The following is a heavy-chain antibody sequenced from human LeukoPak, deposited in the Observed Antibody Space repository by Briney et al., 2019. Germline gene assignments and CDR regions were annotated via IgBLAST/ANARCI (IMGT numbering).Heavy chain of an antibody. CDR2: IYHSGST. J-gene: IGHJ4*02. CDR1: GYSISSGYY. CDR3: ARGPKRGMIVVVITSFDY. V-gene: IGHV4-38-2*02. Sequence: SETLSLTCTVSGYSISSGYYWGWIRQPPGKGLEWIGSIYHSGSTYYNPSLKSRVTISVDTSKNQFSLKLSSVTAADTAVYYCARGPKRGMIVVVITSFDYWGQGTLVTVSS. D-gene: IGHD3-22*01.